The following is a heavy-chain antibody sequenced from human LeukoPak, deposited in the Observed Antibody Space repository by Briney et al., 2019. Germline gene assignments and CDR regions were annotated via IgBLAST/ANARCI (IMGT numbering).Heavy chain of an antibody. CDR1: GDSITSNGYY. J-gene: IGHJ6*02. CDR3: ARAEWHRGYDFWSGPQGYYYYYGMDV. CDR2: IYYSGST. D-gene: IGHD3-3*01. V-gene: IGHV4-39*07. Sequence: SETLSLTCTVSGDSITSNGYYWGWIRQPPGKGLEWIGSIYYSGSTYYNPSLKSRVTISVDTSKNQFSLKLSSVTAADTAVYYCARAEWHRGYDFWSGPQGYYYYYGMDVWGQGTTGTVPS.